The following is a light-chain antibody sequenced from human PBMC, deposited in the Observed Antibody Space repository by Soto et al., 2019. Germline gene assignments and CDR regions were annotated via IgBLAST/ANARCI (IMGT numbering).Light chain of an antibody. Sequence: IQLTQSPSSLSASVGARVTITCRASQGISNYLAWYQQKQGKAPKLLIYAAYTLQSGVPSRFRGSGYGTAFALTISSLTPEDFATYYCQKSYNSPPITCGQGTRLEIK. V-gene: IGKV1-9*01. CDR3: QKSYNSPPIT. CDR1: QGISNY. CDR2: AAY. J-gene: IGKJ5*01.